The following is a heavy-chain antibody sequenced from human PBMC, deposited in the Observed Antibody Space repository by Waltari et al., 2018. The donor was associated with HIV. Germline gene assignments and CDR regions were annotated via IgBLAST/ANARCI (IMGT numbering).Heavy chain of an antibody. CDR2: ISSSSNFI. CDR3: ARDGGSPPNRWFDP. V-gene: IGHV3-21*01. D-gene: IGHD1-26*01. Sequence: EVHLVESGGGLVKRGGSLRLSCAASGFSFSSYSMNWVRQAPGKGLGWVASISSSSNFIYDADSMKGRFTISSDNAKNSLYLQMNSLRAEDTAVYYCARDGGSPPNRWFDPWGQGTLVTVSS. CDR1: GFSFSSYS. J-gene: IGHJ5*02.